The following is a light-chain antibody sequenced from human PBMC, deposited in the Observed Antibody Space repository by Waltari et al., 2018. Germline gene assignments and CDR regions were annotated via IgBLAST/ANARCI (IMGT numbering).Light chain of an antibody. J-gene: IGKJ1*01. Sequence: DIVLTQSPGTLSLSPGERATLSCRASQSVSSSYLAWYQQKPGQTPRLLIYGTSNRATGIPDRFSGSGSETDFTLTVSRLEPEDFAVYYCQQYGSSPGTFGQGTKVEIK. CDR1: QSVSSSY. CDR3: QQYGSSPGT. V-gene: IGKV3-20*01. CDR2: GTS.